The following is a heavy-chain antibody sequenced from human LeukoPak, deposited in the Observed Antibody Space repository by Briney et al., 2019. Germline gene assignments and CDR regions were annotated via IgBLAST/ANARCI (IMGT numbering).Heavy chain of an antibody. V-gene: IGHV4-34*01. CDR3: ARHEDTAYDDALDI. J-gene: IGHJ3*02. CDR1: GGSFSGYY. CDR2: INHSGST. Sequence: SETLSLTCAVYGGSFSGYYWSWIRQPPGKGLEWIGEINHSGSTNYNPSLKSRVTISVDTSKNQFSLKLSSVTAADTAVYYCARHEDTAYDDALDIWGQGTMVTVSS. D-gene: IGHD5-18*01.